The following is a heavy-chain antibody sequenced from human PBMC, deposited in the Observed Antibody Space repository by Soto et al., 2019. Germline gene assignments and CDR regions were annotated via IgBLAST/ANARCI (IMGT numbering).Heavy chain of an antibody. D-gene: IGHD3-10*01. CDR1: GFTFSSYS. CDR2: IGSSSSYI. CDR3: ARSPPYGSGNYPGGVYGMDV. J-gene: IGHJ6*02. Sequence: GGSLRLSCAASGFTFSSYSMNWVRQAPGKGLEWVSSIGSSSSYIYYADSVKGRFTISRDNAKNSLYLQMNSLRAEDTAVYYCARSPPYGSGNYPGGVYGMDVWGQGTTVTVS. V-gene: IGHV3-21*01.